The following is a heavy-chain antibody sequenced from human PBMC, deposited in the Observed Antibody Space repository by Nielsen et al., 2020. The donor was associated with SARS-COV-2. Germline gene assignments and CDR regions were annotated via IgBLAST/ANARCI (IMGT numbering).Heavy chain of an antibody. CDR3: AKGRPSSTSSPLFDP. V-gene: IGHV3-23*01. Sequence: GGSLRLSCAASGFTFSSYAMSWVRQAPGKGLEWVSAISGSGGSTYYADSVKGRFTISRDNSKNTLYLQMNSLRVEDTAVYHCAKGRPSSTSSPLFDPWGQGTLITVSS. J-gene: IGHJ5*02. CDR2: ISGSGGST. D-gene: IGHD6-6*01. CDR1: GFTFSSYA.